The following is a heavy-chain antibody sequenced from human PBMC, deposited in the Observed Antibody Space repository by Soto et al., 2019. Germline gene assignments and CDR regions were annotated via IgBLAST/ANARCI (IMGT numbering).Heavy chain of an antibody. V-gene: IGHV3-21*06. CDR2: ISSSSDCI. D-gene: IGHD6-13*01. Sequence: GGSLRLSCAASGFTFTSYTINWVRQAPGKGLEWVSSISSSSDCIYYADSMKGRVTISRDNAKNSLFLDMNSLTGEDTAVYYCARARVYATGPLDFWGQGTLVTVSS. CDR1: GFTFTSYT. J-gene: IGHJ4*02. CDR3: ARARVYATGPLDF.